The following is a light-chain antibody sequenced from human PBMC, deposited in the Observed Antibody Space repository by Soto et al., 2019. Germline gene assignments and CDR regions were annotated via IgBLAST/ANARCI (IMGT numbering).Light chain of an antibody. CDR1: QSVTNY. Sequence: PGERAPLPSRASQSVTNYIAWYQQRPGQAPRLLIYDASNRATGVPARFSGSRSGTDFTLTISDLEPADFGLYYCQQRLNCPPGFGQGTKVDIK. CDR2: DAS. V-gene: IGKV3-11*01. J-gene: IGKJ1*01. CDR3: QQRLNCPPG.